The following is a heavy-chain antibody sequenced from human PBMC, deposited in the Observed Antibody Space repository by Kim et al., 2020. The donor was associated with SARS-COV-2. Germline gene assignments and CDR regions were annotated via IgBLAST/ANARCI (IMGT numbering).Heavy chain of an antibody. J-gene: IGHJ4*02. D-gene: IGHD3-3*01. V-gene: IGHV3-13*01. CDR3: ASTGPGGFS. CDR2: GDT. Sequence: GDTYYPGSVKGRFTISRENAKNSLYLQMNSLRAGDTAVYYCASTGPGGFSWGQGTLVTVSS.